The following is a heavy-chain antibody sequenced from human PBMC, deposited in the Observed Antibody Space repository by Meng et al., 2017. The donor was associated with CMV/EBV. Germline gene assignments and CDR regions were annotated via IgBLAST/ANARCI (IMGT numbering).Heavy chain of an antibody. Sequence: SQTLSLTCAVYGGSFSGYYWSWIRQPPGKGLEWIGEINHSGSTNYSPSLKSRVTISVDTSKNQFSLKLSSVTAADTAVYYCARGGYCSSTSCYDEYFQHWGQGTLVTVSS. V-gene: IGHV4-34*01. J-gene: IGHJ1*01. CDR3: ARGGYCSSTSCYDEYFQH. CDR2: INHSGST. D-gene: IGHD2-2*01. CDR1: GGSFSGYY.